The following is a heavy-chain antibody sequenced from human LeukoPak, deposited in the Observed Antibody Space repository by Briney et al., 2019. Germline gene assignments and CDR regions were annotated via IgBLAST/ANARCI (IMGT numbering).Heavy chain of an antibody. D-gene: IGHD1-26*01. CDR2: IYYSGST. CDR3: AGHRGVGATTFDY. CDR1: GGSISSYY. Sequence: SETLSLTCTVSGGSISSYYWSWIRQPPGKGLEWIGYIYYSGSTNYNPSLKSRVTISVDTSKNQFSLKLSSVTAADTAVYYCAGHRGVGATTFDYWGQGTLVTVSS. J-gene: IGHJ4*02. V-gene: IGHV4-59*08.